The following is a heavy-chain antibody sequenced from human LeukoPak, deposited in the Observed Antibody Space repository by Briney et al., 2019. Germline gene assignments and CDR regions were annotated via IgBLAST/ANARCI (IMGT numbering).Heavy chain of an antibody. D-gene: IGHD3-10*01. V-gene: IGHV4-59*08. J-gene: IGHJ4*02. CDR2: IYYSGST. CDR1: GGSISSYY. Sequence: PSETLSLTCTVSGGSISSYYWSWIRQPPGKGLEWIGYIYYSGSTNYNPSLKSRVTISVDTSKNQFSLKLSSVTAADTAVYYCARHVGYYGSGSYLGYWGQGTLVTVSS. CDR3: ARHVGYYGSGSYLGY.